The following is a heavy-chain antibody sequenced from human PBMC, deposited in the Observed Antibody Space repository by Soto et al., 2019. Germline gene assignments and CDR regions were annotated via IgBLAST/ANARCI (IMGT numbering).Heavy chain of an antibody. CDR3: AKDPHGDYIGAFDD. V-gene: IGHV3-23*01. CDR1: GFAFSNYA. Sequence: EVQLLESGGDLVQPGGSLRLSCAASGFAFSNYAVTWVRQAPGKGLEWVSSISRSSSVVYYADSVRGRFVISRDNSKSMLYLQMNSLRAEDTARYYCAKDPHGDYIGAFDDWGQGTLVTVSS. D-gene: IGHD4-17*01. J-gene: IGHJ4*02. CDR2: ISRSSSVV.